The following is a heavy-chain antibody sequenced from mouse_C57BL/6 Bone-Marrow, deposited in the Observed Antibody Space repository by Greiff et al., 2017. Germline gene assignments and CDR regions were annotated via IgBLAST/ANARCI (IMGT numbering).Heavy chain of an antibody. J-gene: IGHJ4*01. CDR1: GYTFTDYE. Sequence: VQLQQSGAELVRPGASVTLSCKASGYTFTDYEMHWVKQTPVHGLEWIGAIDPETGGTAYNQKFKGKAILTADKSSSTAYMELRSLTSEDSAVYYCTRPYYYGSSYGYARDYWGEGTSVTVSS. D-gene: IGHD1-1*01. V-gene: IGHV1-15*01. CDR3: TRPYYYGSSYGYARDY. CDR2: IDPETGGT.